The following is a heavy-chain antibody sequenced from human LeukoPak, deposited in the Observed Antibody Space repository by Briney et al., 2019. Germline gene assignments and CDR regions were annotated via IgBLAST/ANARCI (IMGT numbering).Heavy chain of an antibody. CDR1: GGSISSYY. CDR2: VYYNGGT. V-gene: IGHV4-59*01. CDR3: ASRDLWSGYYDY. Sequence: SETLSLTCTVSGGSISSYYWSWIRQSPGKGLEWIGYVYYNGGTNYNPFLKSRVTISIDTSKNQFSLKLNSVTAADTAVYYCASRDLWSGYYDYWGQGTLVTVSS. D-gene: IGHD3-3*01. J-gene: IGHJ4*02.